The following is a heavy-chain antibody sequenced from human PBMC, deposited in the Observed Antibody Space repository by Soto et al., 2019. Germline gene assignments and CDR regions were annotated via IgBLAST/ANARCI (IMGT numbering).Heavy chain of an antibody. CDR1: GYTFTSYY. V-gene: IGHV1-2*04. Sequence: ASMKVSCKASGYTFTSYYMHWVRQAPVQGLEWMGWINPNSGGTNYAQKFQGWVTMTRDTSISTAYMELSRLRSDDTAVYYCALGGNEPTGNYYGMDVWGQGTTVTVSS. CDR2: INPNSGGT. CDR3: ALGGNEPTGNYYGMDV. J-gene: IGHJ6*02. D-gene: IGHD2-15*01.